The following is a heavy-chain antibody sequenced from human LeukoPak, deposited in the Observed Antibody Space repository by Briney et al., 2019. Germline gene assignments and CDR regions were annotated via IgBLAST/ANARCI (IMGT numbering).Heavy chain of an antibody. J-gene: IGHJ4*02. V-gene: IGHV5-51*01. D-gene: IGHD6-19*01. CDR3: ARPGSSGWYDQFDY. Sequence: GESLRISCKGSGYSFTTYWIGWIRQMPGKGLEWMGIIYPGDSDTKYSPSFQGQVTISADKPINTAYLQWSSLKASDTAMYYCARPGSSGWYDQFDYWGQGTLVTVSS. CDR2: IYPGDSDT. CDR1: GYSFTTYW.